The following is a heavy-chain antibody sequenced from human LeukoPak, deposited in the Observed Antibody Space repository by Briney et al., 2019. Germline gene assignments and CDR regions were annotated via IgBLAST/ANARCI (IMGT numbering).Heavy chain of an antibody. V-gene: IGHV1-18*01. CDR3: ARDLARRIVGATPAY. D-gene: IGHD1-26*01. CDR2: ISVYNGNT. CDR1: GYTFTSYG. Sequence: ASVKVSCKASGYTFTSYGISWVRQAPGQGLEWMGWISVYNGNTNYAQKLQGRVTMTTDTSTSTADMEVKSLRSDDTAVYYCARDLARRIVGATPAYWGQGTLVTVSS. J-gene: IGHJ4*02.